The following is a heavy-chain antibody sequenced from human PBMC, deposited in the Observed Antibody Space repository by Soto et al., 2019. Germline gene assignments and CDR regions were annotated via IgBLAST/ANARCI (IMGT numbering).Heavy chain of an antibody. CDR3: AKRATGTYFDY. D-gene: IGHD1-1*01. CDR2: ISGSGGST. V-gene: IGHV3-23*01. Sequence: EVQLLESGGGLVQPGGSLRLSCATSGFTFSSYAMNWVRLAPGKGLEWVSVISGSGGSTYYADSVKGRFTISRDNSKNTLYLQMNSLRAEDTAVYYCAKRATGTYFDYWGQGTLVTVSS. J-gene: IGHJ4*02. CDR1: GFTFSSYA.